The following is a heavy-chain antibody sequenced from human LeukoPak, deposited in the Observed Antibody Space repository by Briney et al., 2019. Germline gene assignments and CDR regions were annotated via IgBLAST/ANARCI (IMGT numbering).Heavy chain of an antibody. CDR2: INPNSGGT. V-gene: IGHV1-2*02. CDR1: GYTFTCYD. D-gene: IGHD2-15*01. CDR3: AREHATDAFDI. Sequence: ASVKVSCKASGYTFTCYDIHWVRQATGQGLEWMGWINPNSGGTNYAQKFQGRVTMTRDTSISTAYMELSRLRSDDTAVYYCAREHATDAFDIWGQGTMVTVSS. J-gene: IGHJ3*02.